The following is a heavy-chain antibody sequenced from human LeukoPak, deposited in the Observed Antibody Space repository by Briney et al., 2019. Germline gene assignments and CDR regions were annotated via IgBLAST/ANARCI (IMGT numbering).Heavy chain of an antibody. CDR2: IYYTGST. J-gene: IGHJ5*02. CDR3: ARGSSGWYSELNWFDP. CDR1: GGSISSSGYY. D-gene: IGHD6-19*01. Sequence: KPSETLSLTCTVSGGSISSSGYYWGWIRQPPGKGLEWIGNIYYTGSTNYNPSLKSRVTISVDTSKNQFSLKLSSVTAADTAVYYCARGSSGWYSELNWFDPWGQGTLVTVSS. V-gene: IGHV4-39*07.